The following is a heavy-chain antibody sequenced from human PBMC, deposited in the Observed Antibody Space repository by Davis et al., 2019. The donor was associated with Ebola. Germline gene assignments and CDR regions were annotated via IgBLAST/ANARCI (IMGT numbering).Heavy chain of an antibody. CDR2: INAGNGNT. V-gene: IGHV1-3*01. J-gene: IGHJ6*02. Sequence: ASVKVSCKASGYTFTSYAMHWVRQAPGQRLEWMGWINAGNGNTKYSQKFQGRVTITRDTSASTAYMELSSLGSEDTAVYYCARVKTGINRSYGMDVWGQGTTVTVSS. CDR1: GYTFTSYA. CDR3: ARVKTGINRSYGMDV. D-gene: IGHD2-21*01.